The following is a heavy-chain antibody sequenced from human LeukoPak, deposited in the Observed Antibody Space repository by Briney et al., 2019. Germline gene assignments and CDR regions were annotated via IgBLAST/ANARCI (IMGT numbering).Heavy chain of an antibody. V-gene: IGHV3-48*02. Sequence: GGSLRLSCANCGFTFCSYSLNWGRQAPGKGLEWVSYISSSSKTIYYADSVKGRSTISRDNAKNSLYLQMNSLRDEDSAVYYCLRDQASFDYWGQGTLVTVSS. CDR3: LRDQASFDY. J-gene: IGHJ4*02. CDR2: ISSSSKTI. CDR1: GFTFCSYS.